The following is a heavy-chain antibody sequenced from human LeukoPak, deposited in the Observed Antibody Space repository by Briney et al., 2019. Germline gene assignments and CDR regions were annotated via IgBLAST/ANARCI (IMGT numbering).Heavy chain of an antibody. CDR2: INSDGSST. J-gene: IGHJ6*02. CDR3: ARELGSGWDYYYYYGMDV. CDR1: GFTFSSYW. D-gene: IGHD6-19*01. V-gene: IGHV3-74*01. Sequence: GGSLRLSCAASGFTFSSYWMHWVRQAPGKGLVWVSRINSDGSSTSYADSVKGRFTISRDNAKNTLYLQMNSLRAEDTAVYYCARELGSGWDYYYYYGMDVWGQGTTVTVSS.